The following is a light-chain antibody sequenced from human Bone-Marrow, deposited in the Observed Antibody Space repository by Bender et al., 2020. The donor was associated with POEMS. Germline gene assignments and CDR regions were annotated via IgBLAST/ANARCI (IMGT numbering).Light chain of an antibody. J-gene: IGLJ1*01. V-gene: IGLV2-14*03. Sequence: QSALTQPASVSGSPGQSIAISCTGTNSDVGGYNYVSWYQQHPGKAPRLLIYDVSRRPSGVSDRFSGSKSGNTASLTVSGLQAEDEADFYCSSYAGSNNVFGTGTKVTVL. CDR2: DVS. CDR1: NSDVGGYNY. CDR3: SSYAGSNNV.